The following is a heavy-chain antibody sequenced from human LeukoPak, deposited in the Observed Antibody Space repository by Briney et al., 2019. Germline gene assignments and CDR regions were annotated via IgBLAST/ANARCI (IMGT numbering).Heavy chain of an antibody. Sequence: PGGSLRLSCAASGFTFSTYAMCWVRQAPGKGLEWVSAISGSGVSSYIADSVKGRFTISRDNSKNTLWLQMNRLRAEDTAVYYCAKVLHFDFWSGSMGFDYWGQGTLVTVSS. CDR3: AKVLHFDFWSGSMGFDY. CDR2: ISGSGVSS. J-gene: IGHJ4*02. D-gene: IGHD3-3*01. V-gene: IGHV3-23*01. CDR1: GFTFSTYA.